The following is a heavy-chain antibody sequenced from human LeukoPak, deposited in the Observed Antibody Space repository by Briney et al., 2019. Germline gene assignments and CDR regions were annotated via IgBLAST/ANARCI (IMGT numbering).Heavy chain of an antibody. CDR2: INHSGST. CDR3: ARGRYYMDV. Sequence: SETLSLTCAVYGGSFSGYYWSWIRQPPGKGLVWIGEINHSGSTDYNPSLKSRVTISVDTSKNQFSLKLSSVTAADTAVYYCARGRYYMDVWGKGTTVTVSS. V-gene: IGHV4-34*01. J-gene: IGHJ6*03. CDR1: GGSFSGYY.